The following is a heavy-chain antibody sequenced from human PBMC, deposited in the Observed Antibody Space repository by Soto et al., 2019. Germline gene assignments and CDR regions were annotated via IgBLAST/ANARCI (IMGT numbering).Heavy chain of an antibody. Sequence: QVQLVQPGAEVKKPEASVKVSCKASGYSFTGYYMHWVRQAPGQGLEWMGWINPNSGGTNFAQKFQGRVIMHRDTSISTAYMELSRLRSCETAVYYCASDPWLQGWYWGQGTLVTVSS. CDR3: ASDPWLQGWY. CDR2: INPNSGGT. D-gene: IGHD2-15*01. V-gene: IGHV1-2*02. J-gene: IGHJ4*02. CDR1: GYSFTGYY.